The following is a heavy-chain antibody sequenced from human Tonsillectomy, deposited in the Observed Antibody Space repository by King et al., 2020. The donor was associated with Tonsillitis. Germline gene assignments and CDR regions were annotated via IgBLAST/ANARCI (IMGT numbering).Heavy chain of an antibody. CDR3: TKEVIYYYDSSGYP. CDR2: IKSKTDGGTT. CDR1: GFTFSNAW. V-gene: IGHV3-15*07. D-gene: IGHD3-22*01. J-gene: IGHJ5*02. Sequence: VQLVESGGGLVKPGGSLRLSCAASGFTFSNAWMNWVRQAPGKGLEWVGRIKSKTDGGTTDYAAPVKGRFTISRDDSKTTLYLQMNRLKTDDTAVYYCTKEVIYYYDSSGYPWGQGTLVTVSS.